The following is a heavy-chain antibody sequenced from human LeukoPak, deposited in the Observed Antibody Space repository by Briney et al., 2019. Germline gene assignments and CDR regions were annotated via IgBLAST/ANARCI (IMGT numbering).Heavy chain of an antibody. J-gene: IGHJ4*02. CDR3: ATGGMYSGSGLDF. V-gene: IGHV1-24*01. CDR2: FDAEEGET. Sequence: ASVKVSCKVSGYILTELSMHWVRQAPGKGLEWMGGFDAEEGETIYSQKFQGRVTMTEDTSTDTAYMELSSLRSEDTAVYYCATGGMYSGSGLDFWGQGTLVTVSS. CDR1: GYILTELS. D-gene: IGHD6-13*01.